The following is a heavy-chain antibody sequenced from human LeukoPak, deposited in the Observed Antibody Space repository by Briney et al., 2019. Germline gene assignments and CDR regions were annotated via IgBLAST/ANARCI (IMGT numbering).Heavy chain of an antibody. CDR2: INHSGST. V-gene: IGHV4-30-2*01. D-gene: IGHD3-9*01. Sequence: SQTLSLTCTVSGGSISSGGYYWSWIRQPPGKGLEWIGEINHSGSTNYNPSLKSRVTISVDTSKNQFSLKLSSVTAADTAVYYCARGSIFYSYAFDIWGQGTMVTVSS. J-gene: IGHJ3*02. CDR1: GGSISSGGYY. CDR3: ARGSIFYSYAFDI.